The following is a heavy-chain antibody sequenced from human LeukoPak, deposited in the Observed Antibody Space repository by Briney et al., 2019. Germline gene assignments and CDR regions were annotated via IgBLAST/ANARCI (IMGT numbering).Heavy chain of an antibody. V-gene: IGHV3-48*04. CDR3: AELGITMIEGV. CDR2: ISSSGSTI. J-gene: IGHJ6*04. CDR1: GFIFSSDS. Sequence: GGSLRLSCAASGFIFSSDSMNWVRQAPGKGLEWVSYISSSGSTIYYADSVKGRFTISRDNAKNSLYLQMNSLRAEDTAVYYCAELGITMIEGVWGKGTTVTISS. D-gene: IGHD3-22*01.